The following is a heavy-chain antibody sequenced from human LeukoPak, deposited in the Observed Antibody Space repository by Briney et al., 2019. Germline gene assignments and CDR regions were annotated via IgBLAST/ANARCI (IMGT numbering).Heavy chain of an antibody. Sequence: PGGSLRLSCPASGFTFSDYYMSWIRQAPGKGLEWVSYISSSGSTIYYADSVKGRFTISRDNAKNSLYLQMNSLRAEDTAVYYCARDSAYCSSTSCSYWGQGTLVTVSS. CDR2: ISSSGSTI. V-gene: IGHV3-11*01. J-gene: IGHJ4*02. CDR1: GFTFSDYY. D-gene: IGHD2-2*01. CDR3: ARDSAYCSSTSCSY.